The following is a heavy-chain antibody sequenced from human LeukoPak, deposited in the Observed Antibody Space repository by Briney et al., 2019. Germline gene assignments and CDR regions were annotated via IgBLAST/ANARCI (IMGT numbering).Heavy chain of an antibody. Sequence: GGSLRLSCAASGFTFSSYWMSWVRQAPGKGLEWVANIKQDGSEKYYVDSVKGRFTISRDNAKNSLYLQMNSLRDEDTAVYYCARDSHHYDFWSGSNFDYWGQGTLVTVSS. V-gene: IGHV3-7*01. CDR3: ARDSHHYDFWSGSNFDY. J-gene: IGHJ4*02. CDR1: GFTFSSYW. D-gene: IGHD3-3*01. CDR2: IKQDGSEK.